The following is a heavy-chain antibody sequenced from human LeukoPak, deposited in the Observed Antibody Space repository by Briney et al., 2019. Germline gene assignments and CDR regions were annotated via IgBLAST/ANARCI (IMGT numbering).Heavy chain of an antibody. CDR3: ARSTSWYAYFDY. D-gene: IGHD6-13*01. Sequence: PSETLSLTCTVSGGSISGFYWSWIRQPPGKGLEWIGYIYYSGSTNYDPSLKSRVTISVDTSKNQFPLKLSSVTAADTAMYYCARSTSWYAYFDYWGQGTLVTVSS. J-gene: IGHJ4*02. CDR1: GGSISGFY. CDR2: IYYSGST. V-gene: IGHV4-59*01.